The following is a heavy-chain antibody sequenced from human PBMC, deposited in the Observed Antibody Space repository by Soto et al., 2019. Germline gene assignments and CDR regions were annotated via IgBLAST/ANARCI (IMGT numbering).Heavy chain of an antibody. V-gene: IGHV4-59*01. CDR3: ARDHPGRGGPQYSNGMGV. J-gene: IGHJ6*02. CDR1: GGSISSYY. Sequence: SETLSLTCTVSGGSISSYYWSWIRQPPGKGLEWMGYIYYSGSTNYNPSLKSRVTISVDTSKNQFSLKLSSVTAADAAVYYCARDHPGRGGPQYSNGMGVWGQGTRVTFSS. CDR2: IYYSGST. D-gene: IGHD2-15*01.